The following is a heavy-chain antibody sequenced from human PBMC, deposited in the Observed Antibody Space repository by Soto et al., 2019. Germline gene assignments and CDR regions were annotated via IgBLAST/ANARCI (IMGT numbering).Heavy chain of an antibody. V-gene: IGHV3-30-3*01. D-gene: IGHD5-12*01. CDR3: ARSGSGYDPYFDY. CDR1: GFTFSSYA. J-gene: IGHJ4*02. Sequence: QVQLVESGGGVVQPGRSLRLSCAASGFTFSSYAMHWVRQAPGKGLEWVAVISYDGSNKYYADSVKGRFTISRDNSKNSLYLQMNSLRAEDTAVYYCARSGSGYDPYFDYWGQGTLVTVSS. CDR2: ISYDGSNK.